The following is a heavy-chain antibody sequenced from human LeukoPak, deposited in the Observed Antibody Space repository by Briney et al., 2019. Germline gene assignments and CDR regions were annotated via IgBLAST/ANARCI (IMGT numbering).Heavy chain of an antibody. J-gene: IGHJ4*02. CDR2: IYYSGST. D-gene: IGHD3-22*01. CDR1: GGSISSRYYY. V-gene: IGHV4-30-4*01. CDR3: ASDYYDSSGYYSD. Sequence: SQTLSLTSTVSGGSISSRYYYWGWLLHPPWSGWVGIGYIYYSGSTYYTPSRKSRVTISVDTSKNQFSLKLSSVTAADTAVYYCASDYYDSSGYYSDWGQGTLVTVSS.